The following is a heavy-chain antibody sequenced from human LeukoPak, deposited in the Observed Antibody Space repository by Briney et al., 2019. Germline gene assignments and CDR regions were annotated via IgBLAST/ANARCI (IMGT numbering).Heavy chain of an antibody. J-gene: IGHJ3*02. D-gene: IGHD1-20*01. CDR3: ARVGLTGDALDI. V-gene: IGHV3-23*01. CDR1: GFTFSSYA. CDR2: ISGSGGSI. Sequence: GGSLRLSCAASGFTFSSYAMSWVRQAPGKGLEWVSAISGSGGSIYYADSVKGRFTISRDNAKNSLYLQMNSLRAEDTAVYYCARVGLTGDALDIWGQGTMVTVSS.